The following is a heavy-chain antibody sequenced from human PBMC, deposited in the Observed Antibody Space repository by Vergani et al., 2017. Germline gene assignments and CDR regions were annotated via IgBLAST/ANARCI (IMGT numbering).Heavy chain of an antibody. Sequence: EVQLLESGGGLVQPGGSLRLSCAASGFTFSSYAMSWVRQAPGKGLEWVSAISGSGGSTYYADSVKGRFTIARDNSKNTLYLQMNSLRAEDTAVYYCAKVCRMRHYFDYWGQGTLVTVSS. D-gene: IGHD2-8*01. CDR3: AKVCRMRHYFDY. CDR1: GFTFSSYA. CDR2: ISGSGGST. J-gene: IGHJ4*02. V-gene: IGHV3-23*01.